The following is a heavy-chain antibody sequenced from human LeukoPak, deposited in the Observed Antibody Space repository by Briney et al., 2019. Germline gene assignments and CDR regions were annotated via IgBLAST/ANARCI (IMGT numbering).Heavy chain of an antibody. CDR2: IKQNGREK. D-gene: IGHD3-22*01. CDR3: AKTKITLIVVANPNSGALDI. J-gene: IGHJ3*02. V-gene: IGHV3-7*03. CDR1: GFTFNNYW. Sequence: GGSLRLSCAASGFTFNNYWMSWVRQAPGKGLGWVANIKQNGREKYYVHSVKGRFTISRDNAENSLYLQMNSLRAEDTAVYYCAKTKITLIVVANPNSGALDIWGQGTMVTVSS.